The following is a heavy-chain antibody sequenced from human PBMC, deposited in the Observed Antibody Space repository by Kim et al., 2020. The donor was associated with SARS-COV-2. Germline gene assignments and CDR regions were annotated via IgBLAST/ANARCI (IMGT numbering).Heavy chain of an antibody. CDR1: GGSISSYY. J-gene: IGHJ4*02. CDR2: IYYSGST. V-gene: IGHV4-59*13. Sequence: SETLSLTCTVSGGSISSYYWSWIRQPPGKGLEWIGYIYYSGSTNYNPSLKSRVTISVDTSKNQFSLKLSSVTAADTAVYYCARTSGNSSLNRWGQGTLVT. D-gene: IGHD3-3*01. CDR3: ARTSGNSSLNR.